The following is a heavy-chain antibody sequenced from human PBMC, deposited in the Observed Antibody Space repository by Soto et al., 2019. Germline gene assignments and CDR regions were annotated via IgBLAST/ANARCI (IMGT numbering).Heavy chain of an antibody. CDR3: ARDSPRYYYDSSGYTPEDWFDP. CDR1: GGTFSSYA. Sequence: QVQLVQSGAEVKKPGSSVKVSCKASGGTFSSYAISWVRQAPGQGLEWMGGIIPIFGTANYAQKLQGRVTMTTDTSTSTAYMELRSLRSDDTAVYYCARDSPRYYYDSSGYTPEDWFDPWGQGTLVTVSS. D-gene: IGHD3-22*01. CDR2: IIPIFGTA. J-gene: IGHJ5*02. V-gene: IGHV1-69*06.